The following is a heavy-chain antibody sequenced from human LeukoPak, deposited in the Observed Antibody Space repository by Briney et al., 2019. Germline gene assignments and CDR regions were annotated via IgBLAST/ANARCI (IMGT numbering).Heavy chain of an antibody. Sequence: HTGGSLRLSCAASGFTFSSYAMAWVRQAPGKGLEWVSAVSGSGGSTYYADSVKGRFTISRDTSKNTLYLQMNSLRPEDTTVYFCAKGSGGRCYSASDSWGQGTLVTASS. D-gene: IGHD2-15*01. V-gene: IGHV3-23*01. J-gene: IGHJ5*01. CDR1: GFTFSSYA. CDR3: AKGSGGRCYSASDS. CDR2: VSGSGGST.